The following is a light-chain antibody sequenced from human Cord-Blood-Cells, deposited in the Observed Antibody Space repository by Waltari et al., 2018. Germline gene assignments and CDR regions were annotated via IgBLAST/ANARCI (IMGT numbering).Light chain of an antibody. CDR1: SSDVGGYNY. CDR3: CSYAGSSWV. CDR2: DVS. V-gene: IGLV2-11*01. J-gene: IGLJ3*02. Sequence: QSALTQPRSVSGSPEQSVTTSCTGTSSDVGGYNYVSWYQQHPGKAPKLMIYDVSKRPSGVPDRFSGSKSGNTASLTISGLQAEDEADYYCCSYAGSSWVFGGGTKLTVL.